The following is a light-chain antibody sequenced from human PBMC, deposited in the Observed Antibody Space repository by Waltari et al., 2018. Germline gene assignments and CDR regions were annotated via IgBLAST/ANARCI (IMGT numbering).Light chain of an antibody. Sequence: DIQMTQSPSTLSASVGNRVTITCRASHSISSWLAWYQQKPGKAPKLLIYKASGLQSGVPSRFSGSGSGTEFTLTISSLQPDDFATYYCQQYNSFLLTFGGGTKVEIK. CDR1: HSISSW. CDR2: KAS. CDR3: QQYNSFLLT. V-gene: IGKV1-5*03. J-gene: IGKJ4*01.